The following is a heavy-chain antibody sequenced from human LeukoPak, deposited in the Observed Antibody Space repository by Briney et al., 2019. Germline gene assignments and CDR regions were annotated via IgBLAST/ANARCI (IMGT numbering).Heavy chain of an antibody. J-gene: IGHJ4*02. V-gene: IGHV4-61*01. CDR1: GGSISSSSYY. D-gene: IGHD1-1*01. Sequence: SETLSLTCTVSGGSISSSSYYWSWIRQPPGKGLEWIGYIYYSGSTNYNPSLKSRVTISVDTSKNQFSPKLSSVTAADTAVYYCARGTRGQPFDYWGQGTLVTVSS. CDR2: IYYSGST. CDR3: ARGTRGQPFDY.